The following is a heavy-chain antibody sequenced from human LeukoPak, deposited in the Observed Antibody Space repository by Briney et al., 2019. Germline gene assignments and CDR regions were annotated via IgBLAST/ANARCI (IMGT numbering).Heavy chain of an antibody. Sequence: KPSQTLSLTCTVSGGSISSGSYYWSWIRQPAGKGLEWIGRIYTSGSTNYNPSLKSRVTISVDTSKNQFSLKLSSVTAADTAVYYCARDGGWPTVTLYYYCGMDVWGQGTTVTVSS. D-gene: IGHD4-11*01. J-gene: IGHJ6*02. CDR3: ARDGGWPTVTLYYYCGMDV. CDR1: GGSISSGSYY. CDR2: IYTSGST. V-gene: IGHV4-61*02.